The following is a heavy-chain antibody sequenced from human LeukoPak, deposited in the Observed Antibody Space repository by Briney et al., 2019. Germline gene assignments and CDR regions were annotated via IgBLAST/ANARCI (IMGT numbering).Heavy chain of an antibody. CDR3: AKDRVGGYRVFDD. V-gene: IGHV3-23*01. D-gene: IGHD5-12*01. CDR2: VSGSGT. CDR1: GFTFSSYA. J-gene: IGHJ4*02. Sequence: GGCLRLSCAASGFTFSSYAMTWVRQAPGKGLGWVSVVSGSGTYYADSVKGRFTISRDNSKNTLYLQMDSLRVEDTARYYCAKDRVGGYRVFDDWGQGTLVTVSS.